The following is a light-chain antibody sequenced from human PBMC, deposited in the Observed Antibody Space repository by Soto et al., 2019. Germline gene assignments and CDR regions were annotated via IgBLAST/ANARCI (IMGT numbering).Light chain of an antibody. J-gene: IGKJ5*01. V-gene: IGKV3-11*01. CDR1: QSVSSY. CDR3: QQRSNCPPIT. CDR2: DAS. Sequence: EIVLTQSPATLSLSPGERATLSCRASQSVSSYLAWYQQKPGQAPRLLIYDASNRATGIPARFSGSGSGTDFTLTISSLEPEDFAVYYCQQRSNCPPITFGQGTRLE.